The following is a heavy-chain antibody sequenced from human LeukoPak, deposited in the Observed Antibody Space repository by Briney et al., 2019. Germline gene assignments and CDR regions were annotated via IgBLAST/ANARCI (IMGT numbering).Heavy chain of an antibody. Sequence: SETLSLTCTVSGDSISSSTYYWGWIRQPPGKGLEWIGTIYYSGSTYYNPSLKSRVTILVDTSKNQFSLKLSSVTAADTAVYYCARLALLALGSWFDSWGQGTLVTVSS. D-gene: IGHD1-14*01. CDR1: GDSISSSTYY. V-gene: IGHV4-39*01. CDR2: IYYSGST. J-gene: IGHJ5*01. CDR3: ARLALLALGSWFDS.